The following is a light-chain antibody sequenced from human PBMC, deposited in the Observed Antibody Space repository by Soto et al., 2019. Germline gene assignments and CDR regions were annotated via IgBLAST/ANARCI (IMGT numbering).Light chain of an antibody. J-gene: IGKJ1*01. CDR1: EIITSDY. V-gene: IGKV3-20*01. CDR3: QQYVSSPWA. Sequence: EIVLTQSPDTLSLSPGEIATLSFSASEIITSDYLAWYQQTRGQAPGLLIYGASFRATGVPGRFSGSGSGTDFTLSISGLEPEDFAVYYCQQYVSSPWAFGQGTKVDIK. CDR2: GAS.